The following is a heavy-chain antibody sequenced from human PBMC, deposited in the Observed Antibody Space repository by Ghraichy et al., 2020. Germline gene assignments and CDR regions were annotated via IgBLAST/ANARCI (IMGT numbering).Heavy chain of an antibody. D-gene: IGHD3-10*01. CDR1: GFTFSGSE. J-gene: IGHJ4*02. Sequence: GGSLRLSCAASGFTFSGSEMHWVRQPPGKGLQWILYISGSGTTTNYADSVKGRFTISRDNAKNSLYLQMNSLRPEDTAVYYCYYLGYWGQGTLVTVSS. V-gene: IGHV3-48*03. CDR2: ISGSGTTT. CDR3: YYLGY.